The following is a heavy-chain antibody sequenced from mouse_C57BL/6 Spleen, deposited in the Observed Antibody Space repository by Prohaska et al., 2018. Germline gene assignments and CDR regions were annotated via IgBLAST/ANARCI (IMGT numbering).Heavy chain of an antibody. CDR1: SYSITDYT. D-gene: IGHD2-3*01. Sequence: SSYSITDYTIDCLKQNHGNSLYWIGDINPNNGVTIYNQKFTGKATLTVDKYSITAYMELRILTSEDTEVYYCERGYSWYFDVWGTGTTVTVSS. J-gene: IGHJ1*03. V-gene: IGHV1-18*01. CDR2: INPNNGVT. CDR3: ERGYSWYFDV.